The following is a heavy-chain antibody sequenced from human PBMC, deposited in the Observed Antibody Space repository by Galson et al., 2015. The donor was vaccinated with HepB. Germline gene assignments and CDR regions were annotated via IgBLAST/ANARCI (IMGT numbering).Heavy chain of an antibody. J-gene: IGHJ4*02. CDR1: GFTFSSYS. V-gene: IGHV3-21*01. Sequence: SLRLSCAASGFTFSSYSMNWVRQAPGKGLEWVSSISSSSSYIYYADSVKGRFTISRDNAKNSLYLQMNSLRAEDTAVYYCARAGGFGEFSSLGHFDYWGQGTLVTVSS. CDR2: ISSSSSYI. CDR3: ARAGGFGEFSSLGHFDY. D-gene: IGHD3-10*01.